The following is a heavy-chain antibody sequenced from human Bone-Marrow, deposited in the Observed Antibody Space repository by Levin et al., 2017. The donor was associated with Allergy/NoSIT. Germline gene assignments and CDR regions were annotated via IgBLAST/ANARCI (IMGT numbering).Heavy chain of an antibody. CDR3: AHRGGGWFGELAAWYFDY. J-gene: IGHJ4*02. CDR2: IYWDDDK. CDR1: GFSLSTSGVG. Sequence: SGPTLVKPTQTLTLTCTFSGFSLSTSGVGVGWIRQPPGKALEWLALIYWDDDKRYSPSLKSRLTITKDTSKNQVVLTMTNMDPVDTATYYCAHRGGGWFGELAAWYFDYWGQGTLVTVSS. V-gene: IGHV2-5*02. D-gene: IGHD3-10*01.